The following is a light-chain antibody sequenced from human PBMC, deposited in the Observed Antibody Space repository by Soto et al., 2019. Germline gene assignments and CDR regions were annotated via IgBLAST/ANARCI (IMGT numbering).Light chain of an antibody. J-gene: IGKJ2*01. CDR2: GAS. Sequence: EIVLTQSPGTLSLSPGERATLSCRASQSVSGSYLAWYQQKPGQAPRLLIYGASNRATGIPDRFSGSGSKTDFTLTISRLESEDFAVYYCQQYGSPPQTFGQGTKLEIK. CDR3: QQYGSPPQT. CDR1: QSVSGSY. V-gene: IGKV3-20*01.